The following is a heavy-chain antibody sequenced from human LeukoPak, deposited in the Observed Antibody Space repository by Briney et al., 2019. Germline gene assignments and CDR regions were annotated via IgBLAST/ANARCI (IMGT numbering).Heavy chain of an antibody. CDR2: INSSSYI. J-gene: IGHJ4*02. Sequence: GGSLRLSCAASGFTLRSYSMNWVRQAPGKGLEWVSSINSSSYIYYADSVKGRFTISRDNAKNTLYLQMNSLRAEDTAVYYCARAHSDIVVVPAGYWGQGTLVTVSS. CDR1: GFTLRSYS. V-gene: IGHV3-21*01. D-gene: IGHD2-2*01. CDR3: ARAHSDIVVVPAGY.